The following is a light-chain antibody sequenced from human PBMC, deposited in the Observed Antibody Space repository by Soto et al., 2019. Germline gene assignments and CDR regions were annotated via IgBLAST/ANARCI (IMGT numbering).Light chain of an antibody. CDR2: YDD. Sequence: QSVLTQPPSVSEAPRQRVTISCSGTSSNIGNNDVNWYQQLPGKAPKLLIYYDDRLPSGVSDRFSGSKSGTSASLAISGLQSEDEADYYCGAWDDSLNGQVFGAGTKVTVL. V-gene: IGLV1-36*01. CDR1: SSNIGNND. CDR3: GAWDDSLNGQV. J-gene: IGLJ2*01.